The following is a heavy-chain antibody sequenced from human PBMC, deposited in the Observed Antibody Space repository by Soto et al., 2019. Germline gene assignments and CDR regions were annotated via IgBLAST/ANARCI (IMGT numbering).Heavy chain of an antibody. V-gene: IGHV1-2*02. CDR3: ARYCSSVSCYDEI. D-gene: IGHD2-15*01. J-gene: IGHJ3*02. CDR1: GYTFIGYY. CDR2: INPNSGST. Sequence: ASVEVSCKXSGYTFIGYYIHWVRQAPGQGLEWMGWINPNSGSTNYAQKFQGRVTMTKDTSISTTYMDLSRLRSDDTAVYYCARYCSSVSCYDEIWGQGTMVTVSS.